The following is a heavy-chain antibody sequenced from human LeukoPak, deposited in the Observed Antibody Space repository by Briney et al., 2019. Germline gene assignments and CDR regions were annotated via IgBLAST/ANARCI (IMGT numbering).Heavy chain of an antibody. D-gene: IGHD6-13*01. Sequence: GASVKVSCKASGYTFTSYGINWLRQAPGQGLEWMGWISAYKGNTNYAQKLQGRVTMTTDTSTSTAYMELRSLRSDDTAVYYCARELAAAAAFDYWGQGTLVTVSS. CDR1: GYTFTSYG. J-gene: IGHJ4*02. CDR2: ISAYKGNT. CDR3: ARELAAAAAFDY. V-gene: IGHV1-18*01.